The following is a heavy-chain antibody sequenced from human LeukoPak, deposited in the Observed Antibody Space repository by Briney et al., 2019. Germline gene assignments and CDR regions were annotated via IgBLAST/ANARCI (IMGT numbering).Heavy chain of an antibody. Sequence: ASVKVSCKASGYTFTSYYMHWVRQAPGQGLEWMGIINPSGGSTSYAQKFQGRVTITRNTSISTAYMELSSLRSEDTAVYYCARGLPAATHYYYYYMDVWGKGTTVTVSS. D-gene: IGHD2-2*01. J-gene: IGHJ6*03. CDR3: ARGLPAATHYYYYYMDV. CDR2: INPSGGST. CDR1: GYTFTSYY. V-gene: IGHV1-46*01.